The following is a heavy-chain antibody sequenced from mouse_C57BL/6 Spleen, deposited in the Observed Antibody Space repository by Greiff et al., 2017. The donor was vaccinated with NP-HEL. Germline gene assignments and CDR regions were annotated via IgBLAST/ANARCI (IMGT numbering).Heavy chain of an antibody. CDR3: ARSYPTAYDYDGAWFAY. J-gene: IGHJ3*01. CDR1: GFNIKDYY. CDR2: IDPEDGET. Sequence: EVQLQQSGAELVKPGASVKLSCTASGFNIKDYYMHWVKQRTEQGLEWIGRIDPEDGETKYAPKFQGKATITADTSSNKAYLQLSSLTSEDTAVYYCARSYPTAYDYDGAWFAYWGQGTLVTVSA. V-gene: IGHV14-2*01. D-gene: IGHD2-4*01.